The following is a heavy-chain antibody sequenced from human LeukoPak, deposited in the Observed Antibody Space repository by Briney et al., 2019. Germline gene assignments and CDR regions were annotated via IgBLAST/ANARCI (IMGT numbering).Heavy chain of an antibody. Sequence: GGSLRLSCAVSGFTVRSIYLSWVRQAPGNGLEWVSFIYSDGNTYYGDSVKGRFTLSRDSSRNTLYLQMNSLTVDDTAVYYCAGDTHSSSWYDHWGQGTLVTVSS. D-gene: IGHD6-19*01. J-gene: IGHJ5*02. CDR1: GFTVRSIY. CDR2: IYSDGNT. V-gene: IGHV3-53*01. CDR3: AGDTHSSSWYDH.